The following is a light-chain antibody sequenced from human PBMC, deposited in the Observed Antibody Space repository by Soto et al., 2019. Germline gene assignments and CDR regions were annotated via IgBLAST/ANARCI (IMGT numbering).Light chain of an antibody. CDR1: SSDVGTYNY. CDR2: DVS. V-gene: IGLV2-11*01. Sequence: QSALTQPRSVSESPGQSVTISCTGTSSDVGTYNYVSWYQQHPGKAPKLMIYDVSKRPSGVPDRFSGSKSGNTASLTISGLQAEDEADYYYCSYAGSYTLYVFGTGTKVTVL. J-gene: IGLJ1*01. CDR3: CSYAGSYTLYV.